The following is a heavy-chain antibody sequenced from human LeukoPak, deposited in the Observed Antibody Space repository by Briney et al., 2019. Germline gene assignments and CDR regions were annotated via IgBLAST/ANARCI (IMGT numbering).Heavy chain of an antibody. CDR3: ARGIREKGFDY. D-gene: IGHD3-10*01. V-gene: IGHV3-21*01. CDR2: ISSSSSYI. J-gene: IGHJ4*02. Sequence: GGSLRLSCAASGFTFSSYSMNWVRQAPGKGLEWVSSISSSSSYIYYADSVKGRFTISRDNAKNSLYLQMNSLRAEDTAVYYCARGIREKGFDYWGQGTLVTVSS. CDR1: GFTFSSYS.